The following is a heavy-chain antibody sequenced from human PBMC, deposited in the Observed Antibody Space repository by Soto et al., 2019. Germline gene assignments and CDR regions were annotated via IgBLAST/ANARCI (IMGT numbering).Heavy chain of an antibody. CDR3: ARRRASDYGVNHHPYYFDR. J-gene: IGHJ4*02. CDR1: GASIITDSYY. Sequence: SETLSLTCTVSGASIITDSYYWVWIRHSPRRGLELIGSISYSGRTYDNPSLQSRVTISIDASKNQFSLKLTSVTTADTAVYYCARRRASDYGVNHHPYYFDRWGQGALVTVSS. CDR2: ISYSGRT. D-gene: IGHD4-17*01. V-gene: IGHV4-39*07.